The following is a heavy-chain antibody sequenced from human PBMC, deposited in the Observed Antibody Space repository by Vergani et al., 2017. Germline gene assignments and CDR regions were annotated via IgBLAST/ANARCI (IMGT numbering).Heavy chain of an antibody. CDR2: IYTSGST. J-gene: IGHJ4*02. Sequence: QVQLQESGPGLVKPSETLSLTCTVSGGSISSYYWSWIRQPAGKGLEWIGRIYTSGSTNYHPSLKSRVTMSVDTSKNQFSLKLSSVTAADTAVYYCARDHSGWYPTYYFDYWSQGTLVTVSS. D-gene: IGHD6-19*01. CDR1: GGSISSYY. V-gene: IGHV4-4*07. CDR3: ARDHSGWYPTYYFDY.